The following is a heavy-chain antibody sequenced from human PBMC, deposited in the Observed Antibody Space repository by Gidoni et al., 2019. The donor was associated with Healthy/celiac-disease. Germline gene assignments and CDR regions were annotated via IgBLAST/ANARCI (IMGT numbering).Heavy chain of an antibody. D-gene: IGHD6-13*01. CDR3: ARADSSSWSPFDY. Sequence: EVQLVESGGGLVQPGGSLRLSCAAPGFTFSSYWMSWVRQAPGKGLEWVANIKQDGSEKYYVDSVKGRFTISRDNAKNSLYLQMNSLRAEDTAVYYCARADSSSWSPFDYWGQGTLVTVSS. CDR1: GFTFSSYW. J-gene: IGHJ4*02. CDR2: IKQDGSEK. V-gene: IGHV3-7*01.